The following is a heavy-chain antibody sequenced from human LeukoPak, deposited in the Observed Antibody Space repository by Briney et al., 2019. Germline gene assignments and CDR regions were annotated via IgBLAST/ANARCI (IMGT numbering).Heavy chain of an antibody. D-gene: IGHD6-13*01. J-gene: IGHJ5*02. CDR1: GGSISSYY. CDR2: IYTSGST. V-gene: IGHV4-4*07. Sequence: SETLSLTCTVSGGSISSYYWSWIRQPAGKGLEWIGRIYTSGSTNYNPSLKSRVTMSVDTSKNQFSLELSSVTAADTAVYYCARGPLAAAGSDWFDPWGQGTLVTVSS. CDR3: ARGPLAAAGSDWFDP.